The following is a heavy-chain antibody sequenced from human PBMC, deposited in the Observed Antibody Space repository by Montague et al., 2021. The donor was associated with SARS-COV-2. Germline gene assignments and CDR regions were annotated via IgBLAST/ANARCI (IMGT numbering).Heavy chain of an antibody. CDR3: ARLRGDYGGTYDTFDI. Sequence: TLSLTCTVSGGSISTSGYYWSWIRQHPGKGLEWIGYISYSGSTYYNPSLKSRLTISVDTSVNQFSLRLTSVTAADTAVYYCARLRGDYGGTYDTFDIWGQGTMVTVSS. CDR2: ISYSGST. J-gene: IGHJ3*02. D-gene: IGHD4-23*01. V-gene: IGHV4-31*03. CDR1: GGSISTSGYY.